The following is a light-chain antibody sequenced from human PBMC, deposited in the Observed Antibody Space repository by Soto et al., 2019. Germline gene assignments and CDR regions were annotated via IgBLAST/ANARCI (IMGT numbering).Light chain of an antibody. Sequence: QSVLTQPPSVSGAPGQRVTISCTGSSSNIGAGYHVHWYQQLPGTAPKRLIYGDNNRPSGVPDRFSGSKSGTSASLAITGLQPEDEADYYCQSYDSSLTTFVFGTGTKVTVL. J-gene: IGLJ1*01. CDR3: QSYDSSLTTFV. CDR2: GDN. V-gene: IGLV1-40*01. CDR1: SSNIGAGYH.